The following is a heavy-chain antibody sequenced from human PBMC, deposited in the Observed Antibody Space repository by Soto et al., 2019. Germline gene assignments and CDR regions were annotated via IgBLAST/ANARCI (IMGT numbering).Heavy chain of an antibody. D-gene: IGHD3-10*01. J-gene: IGHJ6*02. CDR3: ARSGRPGYYYYIMDV. V-gene: IGHV1-18*01. CDR1: GYTFTSYG. Sequence: ASVKVSCKASGYTFTSYGVSWVRQAPGQGLEWMGWISVYNGNTKYAQKLQGRATMTTDTSTSTAYMELRGLRSDDTAVYYCARSGRPGYYYYIMDVWGQGTTVTVSS. CDR2: ISVYNGNT.